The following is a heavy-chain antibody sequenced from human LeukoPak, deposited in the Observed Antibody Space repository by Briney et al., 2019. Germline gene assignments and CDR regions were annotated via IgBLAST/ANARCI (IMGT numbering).Heavy chain of an antibody. Sequence: ASVKVSCKASGGTFSSYAISWVRQAPGQGLEWMGWISAYNGNTNYAQKLQGRVTMTTDTSTSTAYMELRSLRSDDTAVYYCARDLITIFGVVISRDAFDIWGQGTMVTVSS. J-gene: IGHJ3*02. V-gene: IGHV1-18*01. CDR1: GGTFSSYA. CDR3: ARDLITIFGVVISRDAFDI. D-gene: IGHD3-3*01. CDR2: ISAYNGNT.